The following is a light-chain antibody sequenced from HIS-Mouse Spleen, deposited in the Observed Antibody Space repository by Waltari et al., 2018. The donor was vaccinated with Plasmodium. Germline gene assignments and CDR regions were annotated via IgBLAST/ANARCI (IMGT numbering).Light chain of an antibody. Sequence: SYELTQPPSVSVSPGQQASITCSGDKLGYKYACWYQQKPGQSPVLVIYQDSKRPSGIPERFSGSNSGNTATLTISGTQAMDEADYYCQAWDSSTVVFGGGTKLTVL. CDR3: QAWDSSTVV. J-gene: IGLJ2*01. V-gene: IGLV3-1*01. CDR1: KLGYKY. CDR2: QDS.